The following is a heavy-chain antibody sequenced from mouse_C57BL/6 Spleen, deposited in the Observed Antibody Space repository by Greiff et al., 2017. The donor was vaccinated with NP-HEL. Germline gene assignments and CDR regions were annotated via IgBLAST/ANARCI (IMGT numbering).Heavy chain of an antibody. J-gene: IGHJ3*01. Sequence: QVQLQQPGAELVKPGASVKLSCKASGYTFTSYWMQWVKQRPGQGLEWIGEIDPSDSYTNYNQKFKGKATLTVDTSSSTAYMQLSSLTSEDSAVYYWARSYYGSSSWFAYWGQGTLVTVSA. CDR2: IDPSDSYT. CDR3: ARSYYGSSSWFAY. V-gene: IGHV1-50*01. CDR1: GYTFTSYW. D-gene: IGHD1-1*01.